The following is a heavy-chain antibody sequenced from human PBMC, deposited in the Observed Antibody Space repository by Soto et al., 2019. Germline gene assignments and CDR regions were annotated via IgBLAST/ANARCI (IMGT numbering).Heavy chain of an antibody. CDR1: GYTLTELS. CDR3: ATYLFTSGSFDF. D-gene: IGHD6-19*01. J-gene: IGHJ4*02. Sequence: GASVKVSCKVSGYTLTELSMHWVRQAPGEGLEWMGGFDPEDDETIYAQNFQGRVTMTEDTSTDTAYMELSSLRSEDTAVYYCATYLFTSGSFDFWGQGTLVTVSS. V-gene: IGHV1-24*01. CDR2: FDPEDDET.